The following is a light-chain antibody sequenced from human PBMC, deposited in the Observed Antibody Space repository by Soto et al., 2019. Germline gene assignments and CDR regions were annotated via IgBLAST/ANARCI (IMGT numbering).Light chain of an antibody. Sequence: DIQMTQSPSTLSASVGDRVTVTCRASQNIGSWVAWYQQKPGKAPNLLIYKASTLENGVPSRFSGTRTGTEFTHTISSLQPDDFATEYRQQNSTYSARTVGQGTKVEVK. CDR2: KAS. V-gene: IGKV1-5*03. CDR3: QQNSTYSART. CDR1: QNIGSW. J-gene: IGKJ1*01.